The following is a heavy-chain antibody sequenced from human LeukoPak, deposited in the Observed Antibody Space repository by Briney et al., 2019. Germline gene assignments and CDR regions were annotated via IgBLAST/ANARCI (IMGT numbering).Heavy chain of an antibody. V-gene: IGHV4-4*02. CDR2: IYHSGST. CDR3: ARHSIASDGARLFDY. D-gene: IGHD2-21*01. Sequence: PGGSLRLSCAASGFTFSSYWMSWVRQPPGKGLEWIGEIYHSGSTNYNPSLKSRVSMSVDTSKNQFSLKLTSVTAADTAVYYCARHSIASDGARLFDYWGRGTLVTVSS. J-gene: IGHJ4*02. CDR1: GFTFSSYW.